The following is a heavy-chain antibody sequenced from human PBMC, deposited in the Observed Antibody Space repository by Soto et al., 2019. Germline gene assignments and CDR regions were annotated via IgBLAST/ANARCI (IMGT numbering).Heavy chain of an antibody. V-gene: IGHV3-7*01. J-gene: IGHJ3*02. CDR1: GFTFRSYW. CDR3: AKIGCRSASCYAYHDAFDI. Sequence: GGSLRLSCAVSGFTFRSYWMSWVRQAPGKGLEWVANIKEDGSEKYYVDAVKGRFTISRDNAENSLYLQMNILGVEDTAVYYCAKIGCRSASCYAYHDAFDIWGQGTMVTVSS. D-gene: IGHD2-2*01. CDR2: IKEDGSEK.